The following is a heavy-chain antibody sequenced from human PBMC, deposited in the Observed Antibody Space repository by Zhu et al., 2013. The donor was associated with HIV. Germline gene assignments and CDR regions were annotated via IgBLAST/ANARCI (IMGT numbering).Heavy chain of an antibody. CDR2: ISWNSGSI. J-gene: IGHJ3*02. Sequence: EVQLVESGGGLVQPGRSLRLSCAASGFTFDDYAMHWVRQAPGKGLEWVSGISWNSGSIGYADSVKGRFTISRDNAKNSLYLQMNSLRAEDTALYYCAKATSRVVVIAIRTKPYAFDIWGQGTMVTVSS. CDR3: AKATSRVVVIAIRTKPYAFDI. CDR1: GFTFDDYA. V-gene: IGHV3-9*01. D-gene: IGHD2-21*01.